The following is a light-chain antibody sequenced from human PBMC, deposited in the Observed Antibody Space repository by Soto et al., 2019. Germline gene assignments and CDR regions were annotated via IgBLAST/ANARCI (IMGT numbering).Light chain of an antibody. CDR2: DVS. CDR3: SSYTSSSFWV. Sequence: QSALTQPASVSGSPGQSITISCTGTSSDVGGYNYVSWYQQHPGKAPKLMIYDVSNRPSGVSNRFSGSKSGNTASLTISGLQAEDESYYYCSSYTSSSFWVFGGGTKLTVL. V-gene: IGLV2-14*01. J-gene: IGLJ3*02. CDR1: SSDVGGYNY.